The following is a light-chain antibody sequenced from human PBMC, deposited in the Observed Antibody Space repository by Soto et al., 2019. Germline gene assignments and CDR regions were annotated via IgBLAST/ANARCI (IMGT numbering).Light chain of an antibody. CDR3: SSFTSNSTLV. Sequence: QSALTQPASVSGSPGQSITISCTGTSRDVGGYNYVSWYQQHPGKAPKLMIYDVSNRPSGVSNRFSGSKSGNTASLTISGLQAEDESDYYCSSFTSNSTLVFGGGTKLTVL. J-gene: IGLJ3*02. CDR2: DVS. CDR1: SRDVGGYNY. V-gene: IGLV2-14*01.